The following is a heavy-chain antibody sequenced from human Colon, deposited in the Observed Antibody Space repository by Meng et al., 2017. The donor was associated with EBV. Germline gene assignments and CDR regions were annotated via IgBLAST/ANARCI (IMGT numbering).Heavy chain of an antibody. J-gene: IGHJ4*02. V-gene: IGHV4-30-2*01. CDR1: GGSISIGVYS. CDR3: AREAQQSGYFDP. CDR2: IFHSGST. D-gene: IGHD6-13*01. Sequence: QLQLQGCGSGLVKPSKTLSLPCVVSGGSISIGVYSWTWIRKPPGKGLEWIGHIFHSGSTYSNPSLKSRVTISVDRSKNQFSLRLSSVTAADTAVYYCAREAQQSGYFDPWGPGTLVTVSS.